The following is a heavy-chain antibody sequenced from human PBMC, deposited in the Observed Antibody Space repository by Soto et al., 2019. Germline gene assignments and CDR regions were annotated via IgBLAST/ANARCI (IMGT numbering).Heavy chain of an antibody. J-gene: IGHJ4*02. CDR2: ISSSSSYI. D-gene: IGHD2-15*01. Sequence: EVQLVESGGGLVKPGGSLRLSCAASGFTFSSYSMNWVRQAPGKGLEWVSSISSSSSYIYYADSVKGRFTISRDNAKNSLYLQMNSLRAEDTAVYYCARDLGLGYCSGGSCPDYWGQGTLVTVSS. CDR3: ARDLGLGYCSGGSCPDY. V-gene: IGHV3-21*01. CDR1: GFTFSSYS.